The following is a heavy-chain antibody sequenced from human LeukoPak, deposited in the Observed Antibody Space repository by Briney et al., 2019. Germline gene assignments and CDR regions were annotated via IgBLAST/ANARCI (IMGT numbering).Heavy chain of an antibody. V-gene: IGHV3-30*04. CDR3: ARVGRVSIYPSYMDV. J-gene: IGHJ6*03. Sequence: AGSLRLSCEASGFTFSTFPMHWVRQTPDKRLEWVAVISDDGRDTYYADSVKGRFTISRDNSKNTLYLQMNSLSPEDTAVVYCARVGRVSIYPSYMDVWGKGITVSVSS. D-gene: IGHD6-6*01. CDR2: ISDDGRDT. CDR1: GFTFSTFP.